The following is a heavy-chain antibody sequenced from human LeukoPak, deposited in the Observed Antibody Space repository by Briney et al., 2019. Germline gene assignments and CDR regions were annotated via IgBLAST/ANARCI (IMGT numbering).Heavy chain of an antibody. Sequence: SETLSLTCTVSGYSISSGYFWGWIRQPPGKGLQWIGRISHSGTTYYEPSLKSRVTISVDTSKNQFSLRLSSVTAADTALYYCARAREPLLYTYYFDYWGQGTLVTVSS. CDR3: ARAREPLLYTYYFDY. V-gene: IGHV4-38-2*02. CDR1: GYSISSGYF. J-gene: IGHJ4*02. D-gene: IGHD3-16*01. CDR2: ISHSGTT.